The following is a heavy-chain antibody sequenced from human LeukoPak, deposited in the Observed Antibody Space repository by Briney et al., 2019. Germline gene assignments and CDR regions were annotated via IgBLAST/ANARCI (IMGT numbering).Heavy chain of an antibody. CDR3: ARRGPLTGDGDYHYYGMDV. V-gene: IGHV3-30*03. CDR2: ISYDGSNK. CDR1: GFTFSSYG. J-gene: IGHJ6*02. D-gene: IGHD7-27*01. Sequence: GGSLRLSCAASGFTFSSYGMHWVRQAPGKGLEWVTVISYDGSNKYYADSVKGRFTISRDNSKNTLYLQMNSLRAEDTAVYYCARRGPLTGDGDYHYYGMDVWGQGTTVTVSS.